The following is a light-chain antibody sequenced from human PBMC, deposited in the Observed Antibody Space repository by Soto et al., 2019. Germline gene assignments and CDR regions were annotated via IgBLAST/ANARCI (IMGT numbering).Light chain of an antibody. CDR3: SSYTTSSTLG. Sequence: QSVLTQPPSVSEAPGQRVTISCSGSSSNIGAGYDVHWYQQVSGTAPKLLIYGVTNRPSGVSNRFSGSKSGNTASLTISGLQAEDEADYYCSSYTTSSTLGFGGGTKLTVL. J-gene: IGLJ2*01. V-gene: IGLV1-40*01. CDR1: SSNIGAGYD. CDR2: GVT.